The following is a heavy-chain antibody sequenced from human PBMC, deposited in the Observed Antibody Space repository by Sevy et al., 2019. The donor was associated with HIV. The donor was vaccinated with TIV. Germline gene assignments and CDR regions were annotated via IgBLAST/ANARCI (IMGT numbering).Heavy chain of an antibody. Sequence: ASVKVSCNVSGYTLTELSMHWVRQAPGKGLEWMGTFDPEDDEKIYAQKFQGRVTMTEDTSTDTAYMELSRLRSEDTAVYYCATTKDYYDTSGYPFDSWGQGTMVTVSS. CDR1: GYTLTELS. V-gene: IGHV1-24*01. D-gene: IGHD3-22*01. CDR3: ATTKDYYDTSGYPFDS. J-gene: IGHJ4*02. CDR2: FDPEDDEK.